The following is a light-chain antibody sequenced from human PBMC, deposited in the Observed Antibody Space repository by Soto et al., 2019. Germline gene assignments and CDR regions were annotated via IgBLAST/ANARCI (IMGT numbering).Light chain of an antibody. Sequence: EIVLTQSPGTLSLSPGERATLSCRASQSVSSSYLAWYQQKPGQAPRLLIYGASSRATGIPDRFSGSGSGTDFTLTISRLEPEDFAVYYCQQYGRSQKFGQGTKVEIK. CDR1: QSVSSSY. CDR3: QQYGRSQK. CDR2: GAS. V-gene: IGKV3-20*01. J-gene: IGKJ1*01.